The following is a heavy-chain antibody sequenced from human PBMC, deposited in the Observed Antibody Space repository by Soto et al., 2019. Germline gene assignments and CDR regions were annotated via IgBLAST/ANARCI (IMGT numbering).Heavy chain of an antibody. CDR1: GGSISSYY. Sequence: SETLSLTCTVSGGSISSYYWSWIRQPPGKGLEWIGYIYYSGSTNYNPSLKSRVTISQDTSKNQFSLNLISVTAADTAVYYCARTSSGWTFDYWGRGTLVTVSS. D-gene: IGHD6-19*01. J-gene: IGHJ4*02. CDR2: IYYSGST. CDR3: ARTSSGWTFDY. V-gene: IGHV4-59*01.